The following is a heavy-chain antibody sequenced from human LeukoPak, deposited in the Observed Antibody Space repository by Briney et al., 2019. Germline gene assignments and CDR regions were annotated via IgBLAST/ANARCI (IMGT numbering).Heavy chain of an antibody. CDR2: IYYSGST. J-gene: IGHJ4*02. Sequence: SETLSLTCTVSGDSISSSSYYWGWIRQPPGKGLELIGSIYYSGSTYYNPSLKSRVSISVDTSENQSSLKLSSVTAADTALYYCARHARGYSSGPFDSWGQGTLVTVSS. CDR3: ARHARGYSSGPFDS. CDR1: GDSISSSSYY. D-gene: IGHD5-18*01. V-gene: IGHV4-39*01.